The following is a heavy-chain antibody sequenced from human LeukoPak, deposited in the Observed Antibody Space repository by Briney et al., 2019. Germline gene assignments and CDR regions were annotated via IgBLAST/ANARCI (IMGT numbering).Heavy chain of an antibody. CDR1: GFTVSGNY. CDR2: VHIGGQI. J-gene: IGHJ4*02. CDR3: AKDRAWENYFDY. D-gene: IGHD1-26*01. V-gene: IGHV3-66*01. Sequence: GGSLRLSCAASGFTVSGNYMSWVRQAPGKGLEWVSVVHIGGQIYYADSVRGRFTISRDISTDTVSLQMNSLRAEDTGVYYCAKDRAWENYFDYWGQGTLVTVSS.